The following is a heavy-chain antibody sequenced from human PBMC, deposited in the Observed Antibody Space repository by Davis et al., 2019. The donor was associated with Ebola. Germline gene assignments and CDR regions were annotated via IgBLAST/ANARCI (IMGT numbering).Heavy chain of an antibody. CDR1: GFTFSSYA. J-gene: IGHJ4*02. CDR2: ISNTGFNT. V-gene: IGHV3-23*01. D-gene: IGHD3-3*01. CDR3: AKDLGWSYYFDL. Sequence: GGSLRLSCSASGFTFSSYAIHWVRQAPGKGPEWLSGISNTGFNTFYRDSVKGRFTISRDNSKNALYLQMDSLRVEDTALYYCAKDLGWSYYFDLWGQGTLVSVSS.